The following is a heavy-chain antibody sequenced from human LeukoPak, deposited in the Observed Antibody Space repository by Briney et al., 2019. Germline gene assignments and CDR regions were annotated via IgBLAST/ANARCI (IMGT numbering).Heavy chain of an antibody. CDR1: GYNFDKFG. Sequence: ASVKVSCKASGYNFDKFGIAWVRQAPGQGLEWMGWINTYNGNTKYAQQIQGRVTMTTDTSTSTVYVELRSLRSDDTAVYFCARDTPQHLKRYDYWGQGTQVTVSS. V-gene: IGHV1-18*01. D-gene: IGHD6-13*01. CDR3: ARDTPQHLKRYDY. CDR2: INTYNGNT. J-gene: IGHJ4*02.